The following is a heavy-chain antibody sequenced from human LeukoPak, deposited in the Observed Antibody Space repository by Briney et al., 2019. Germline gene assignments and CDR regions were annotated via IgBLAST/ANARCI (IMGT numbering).Heavy chain of an antibody. V-gene: IGHV3-21*01. CDR1: GFTFSSYS. D-gene: IGHD5-18*01. CDR3: VTRRYSDGRAIDY. CDR2: ISSSSSYI. Sequence: GGSLRLSCAASGFTFSSYSMNWVRQAPGKGLEWVSSISSSSSYIYYADSVKGRFTISRDNAKNSLYLQMNSLRAEDTAVYHCVTRRYSDGRAIDYWGQRTLVTVSS. J-gene: IGHJ4*02.